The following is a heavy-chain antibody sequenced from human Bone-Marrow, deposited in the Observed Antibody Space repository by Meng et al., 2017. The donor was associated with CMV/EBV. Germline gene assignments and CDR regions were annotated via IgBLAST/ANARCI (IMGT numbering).Heavy chain of an antibody. V-gene: IGHV3-9*01. J-gene: IGHJ4*02. CDR1: GFTFSSYA. CDR2: ISWNSGSI. Sequence: SLKISCAASGFTFSSYAVHWVRQAPGKGLEWVSGISWNSGSIGYADSVKGRFTISRDNAENSMFLQMNSLRVEDTAVYYCVTYRTSADYWGQGMLVTVPS. CDR3: VTYRTSADY. D-gene: IGHD1-1*01.